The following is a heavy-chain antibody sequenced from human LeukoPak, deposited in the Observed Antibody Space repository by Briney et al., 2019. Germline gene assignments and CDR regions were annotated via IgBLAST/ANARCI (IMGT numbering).Heavy chain of an antibody. V-gene: IGHV1-18*04. CDR2: ISTYNGNT. D-gene: IGHD3-16*01. CDR1: GYTFTSYG. J-gene: IGHJ4*02. Sequence: VASVKVSCMASGYTFTSYGITWVRQAPGQGLEWMGWISTYNGNTNYAQNLQGRVTMTTDTSTSTAYMELRSLRSDDTAVYYCARGGRLGELFSPDYWGQGTLVTVSS. CDR3: ARGGRLGELFSPDY.